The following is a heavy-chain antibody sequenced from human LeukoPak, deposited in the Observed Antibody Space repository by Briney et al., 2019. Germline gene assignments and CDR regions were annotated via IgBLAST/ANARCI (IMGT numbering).Heavy chain of an antibody. J-gene: IGHJ5*02. Sequence: GGSLRLSCAASGFTFSSYWMSWVRQAPGKGLEWVANIKQDGSENYYVDSVKGRFTISRDNAKNSLYLQMNSLRAEDTAVYCCAGTTLKTSNWFDPWGQGTLVTVSS. V-gene: IGHV3-7*01. CDR3: AGTTLKTSNWFDP. CDR2: IKQDGSEN. D-gene: IGHD1-7*01. CDR1: GFTFSSYW.